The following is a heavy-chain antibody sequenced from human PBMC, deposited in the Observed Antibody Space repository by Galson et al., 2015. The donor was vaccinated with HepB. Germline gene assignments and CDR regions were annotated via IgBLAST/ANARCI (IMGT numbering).Heavy chain of an antibody. V-gene: IGHV1-18*01. CDR2: ISAYNGKT. Sequence: VKVSCKASGYTFINYGISWVRQAPGQGLEWMGWISAYNGKTKYAQKFQGRVTMTTDTSTSTAYMELRSLTSDDTAVYYCATARYSTSPPDNWGQGTLVTVSS. D-gene: IGHD6-6*01. CDR1: GYTFINYG. CDR3: ATARYSTSPPDN. J-gene: IGHJ4*02.